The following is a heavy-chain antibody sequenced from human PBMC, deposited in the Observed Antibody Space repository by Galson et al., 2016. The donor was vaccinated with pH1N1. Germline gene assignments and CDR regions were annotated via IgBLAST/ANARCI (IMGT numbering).Heavy chain of an antibody. CDR3: ARYSGSFFFDD. CDR1: GYSFSSYW. Sequence: QSGAEVKKPGESLKISCQGSGYSFSSYWVAWVRQMPGKGLEWMAIMYPDDSDIKYSPSFEGQVTISADKSISTAYLQWSSLKASDTAMYYCARYSGSFFFDDWGQGTLVTVSP. J-gene: IGHJ4*02. CDR2: MYPDDSDI. V-gene: IGHV5-51*01. D-gene: IGHD1-26*01.